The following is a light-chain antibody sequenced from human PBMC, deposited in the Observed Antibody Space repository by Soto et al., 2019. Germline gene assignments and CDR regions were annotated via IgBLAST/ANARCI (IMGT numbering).Light chain of an antibody. V-gene: IGKV2-28*01. Sequence: DVVMTQSPLSLPVTPGEPASISCRSSQGLLHSNGYNYLDWYLQKPGQSPQLLIYLGSNRASGVPDRFSGSGSATDFTLKISRVEAEDVGVYYCMQALQTSYTFGQGTKLEIK. J-gene: IGKJ2*01. CDR1: QGLLHSNGYNY. CDR2: LGS. CDR3: MQALQTSYT.